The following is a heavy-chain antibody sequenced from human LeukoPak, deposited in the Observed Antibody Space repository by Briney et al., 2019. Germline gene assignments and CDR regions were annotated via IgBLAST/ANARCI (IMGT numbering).Heavy chain of an antibody. J-gene: IGHJ1*01. CDR3: ASEVVTSIEYFQH. Sequence: PSETLSLTCTVSGASITSYYWSWIRQPPGKALEWIAYIYYSGSTNYNPSLKSRVTISVDTSKNQFSLKLRSVTAADTAVYYCASEVVTSIEYFQHWGQGTLVTVSS. D-gene: IGHD2-21*02. V-gene: IGHV4-59*01. CDR1: GASITSYY. CDR2: IYYSGST.